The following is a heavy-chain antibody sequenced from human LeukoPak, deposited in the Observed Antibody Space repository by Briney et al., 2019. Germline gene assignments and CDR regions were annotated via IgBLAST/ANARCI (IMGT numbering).Heavy chain of an antibody. CDR1: GFTFNSYS. CDR3: AREERDGYNYYWYFDL. J-gene: IGHJ2*01. D-gene: IGHD5-24*01. Sequence: PGGSLRLSCAASGFTFNSYSMNWVRQAPGKGLEWVSSISGSNSYIYYADSMKGRFTISSENTKNSLYLQISRLTAEDTAMYYCAREERDGYNYYWYFDLWGRGTLVTVSS. CDR2: ISGSNSYI. V-gene: IGHV3-21*01.